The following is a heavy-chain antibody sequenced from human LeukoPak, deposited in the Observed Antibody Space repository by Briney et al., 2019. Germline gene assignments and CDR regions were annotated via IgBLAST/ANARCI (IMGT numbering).Heavy chain of an antibody. CDR2: IRYDGSNK. CDR3: AKEGSTMVRGVIPLFFDY. V-gene: IGHV3-30*02. CDR1: GFTFSSYW. D-gene: IGHD3-10*01. J-gene: IGHJ4*02. Sequence: GGSLRLSCAASGFTFSSYWMSWVRQAPGKGLEWVAFIRYDGSNKYYADSVKGRFTISRDNSKNTLYLQMNSLRAEDTAVYYCAKEGSTMVRGVIPLFFDYWGQGTLVTVSS.